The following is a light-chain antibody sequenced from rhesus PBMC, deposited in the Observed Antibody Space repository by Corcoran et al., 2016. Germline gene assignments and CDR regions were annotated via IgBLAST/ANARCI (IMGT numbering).Light chain of an antibody. Sequence: ETVVTQSPATLSLSPGERATLSCRASQSVGSYLAWYQQKPGQAPRLLIYGASSRATGIPDRFSGSGSGTDFTITISRLEPEGVGVYYCQQSSNLWTFGQGTKVEIK. CDR2: GAS. CDR1: QSVGSY. CDR3: QQSSNLWT. V-gene: IGKV3-24*04. J-gene: IGKJ1*01.